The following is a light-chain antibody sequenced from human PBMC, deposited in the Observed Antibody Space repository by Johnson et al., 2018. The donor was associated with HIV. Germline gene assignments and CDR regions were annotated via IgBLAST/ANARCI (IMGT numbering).Light chain of an antibody. Sequence: QSVLTQPPSVSAAPGQKVTISCSGSSSKIGNKYVSWYQQFPGTAPKVLIYDNSKRPSGIPDRFSGSTSGTSATLVITGLQTGDEADYHCGTWDSSLSSYVFGTGTKVTVL. J-gene: IGLJ1*01. CDR1: SSKIGNKY. CDR2: DNS. CDR3: GTWDSSLSSYV. V-gene: IGLV1-51*01.